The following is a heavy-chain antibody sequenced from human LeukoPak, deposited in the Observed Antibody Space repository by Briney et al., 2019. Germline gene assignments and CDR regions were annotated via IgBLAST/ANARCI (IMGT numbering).Heavy chain of an antibody. J-gene: IGHJ4*02. CDR1: GYTFTSYA. CDR2: ISAYNGNT. CDR3: ARDDLEWELLAYLDC. Sequence: ASVKVSCKASGYTFTSYAISWFRQAPGQGLEWMGWISAYNGNTNYAQKLQDSVTVTADTSTTTAYMELRSLRSDDTAVYYCARDDLEWELLAYLDCWGQGTLVTVSS. D-gene: IGHD1-26*01. V-gene: IGHV1-18*01.